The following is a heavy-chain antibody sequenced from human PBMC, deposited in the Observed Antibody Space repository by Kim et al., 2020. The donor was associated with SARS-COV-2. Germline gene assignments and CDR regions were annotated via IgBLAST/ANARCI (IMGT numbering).Heavy chain of an antibody. Sequence: KPWHPTYAHEFTGRFVFSLDTSDSTAYLQISSLKSEDTAVYYCATSGGSDYWGQGTLVTVSS. V-gene: IGHV7-4-1*02. CDR2: KPWHP. J-gene: IGHJ4*02. CDR3: ATSGGSDY. D-gene: IGHD1-26*01.